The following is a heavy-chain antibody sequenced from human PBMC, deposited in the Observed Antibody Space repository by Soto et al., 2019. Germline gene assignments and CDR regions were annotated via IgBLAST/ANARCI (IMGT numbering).Heavy chain of an antibody. V-gene: IGHV1-3*01. Sequence: ASVKVSCKASGYTFTSYVIHWVRQAPGQRLEWMGWIDAGTGNTKYSEKFQGRVTITGDTSASTAYMELSSLRSEDTAVYYCARDYDILTGYSLYGYWGQGTLVTVSS. J-gene: IGHJ4*02. CDR3: ARDYDILTGYSLYGY. CDR2: IDAGTGNT. D-gene: IGHD3-9*01. CDR1: GYTFTSYV.